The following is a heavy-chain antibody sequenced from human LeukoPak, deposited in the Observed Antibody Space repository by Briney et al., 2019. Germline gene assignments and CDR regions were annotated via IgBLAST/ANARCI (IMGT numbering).Heavy chain of an antibody. V-gene: IGHV1-69*05. J-gene: IGHJ4*02. D-gene: IGHD3-22*01. Sequence: SVKVSCKASGGTFSSYAISWVRQAPGQGLEWMGRIIPIFGTANYAQKFQGRVTITTDESTSTAYMELSSLRSKDTAVYYCASGYYYDYNGGDFDYWGQGTLVTVSS. CDR3: ASGYYYDYNGGDFDY. CDR2: IIPIFGTA. CDR1: GGTFSSYA.